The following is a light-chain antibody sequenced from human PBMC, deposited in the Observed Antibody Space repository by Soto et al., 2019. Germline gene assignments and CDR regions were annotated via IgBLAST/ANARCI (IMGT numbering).Light chain of an antibody. Sequence: EIVLTQSPATLSLSPGERATLSCRASQSVSSYLAWYQQKPGQAPRLLIYDASNRATGIPARFSGSGSGTDFPPTIRSLEPEDFAIYYCQQRSKWPTFCQGNKLEIK. CDR1: QSVSSY. V-gene: IGKV3-11*01. J-gene: IGKJ2*01. CDR3: QQRSKWPT. CDR2: DAS.